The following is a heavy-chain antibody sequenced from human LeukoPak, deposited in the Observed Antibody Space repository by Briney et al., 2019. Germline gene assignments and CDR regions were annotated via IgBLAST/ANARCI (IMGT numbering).Heavy chain of an antibody. D-gene: IGHD6-6*01. CDR2: IYTSGST. Sequence: NSSETLSLTCTVSGGSISSYYWSWIRQPAGKGLEWIGRIYTSGSTNYNPSLKSRVTMSVDTSKNQFSLKLSSVTAADTAVYYCARDKSIAAPGVFDYWGQGTLVTVSS. CDR3: ARDKSIAAPGVFDY. CDR1: GGSISSYY. J-gene: IGHJ4*02. V-gene: IGHV4-4*07.